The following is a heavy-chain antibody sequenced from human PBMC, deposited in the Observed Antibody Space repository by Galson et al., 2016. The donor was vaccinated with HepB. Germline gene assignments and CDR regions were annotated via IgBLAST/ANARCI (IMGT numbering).Heavy chain of an antibody. D-gene: IGHD2-15*01. CDR2: MSHDGSHI. V-gene: IGHV3-30*03. Sequence: SLRLSCAASGFTFSNYGMHWIRQAPGKGLEWVAVMSHDGSHIFYVDFVKGRFSISRDNSKNTLYLQMNSLRDEDTAVYYCARGTFCSGDSCYSPAFDMWGQGTMVTVSS. CDR1: GFTFSNYG. CDR3: ARGTFCSGDSCYSPAFDM. J-gene: IGHJ3*02.